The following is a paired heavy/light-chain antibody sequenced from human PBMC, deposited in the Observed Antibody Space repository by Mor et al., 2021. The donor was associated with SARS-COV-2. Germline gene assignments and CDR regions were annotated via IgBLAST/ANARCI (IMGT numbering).Heavy chain of an antibody. CDR2: IYYSGST. J-gene: IGHJ6*02. Sequence: QVQLQESGPGLVKPSQTLSLTCTVSGGSISSGDYYWSWIRQPPGKGLEWIGYIYYSGSTYYNPSLKSRVTISVDTSKNQFSLKLSSVTAADTAVYYCARDHNYYDSSGYYYYYGMDVWGQGTTVTVSS. V-gene: IGHV4-30-4*01. D-gene: IGHD3-22*01. CDR1: GGSISSGDYY. CDR3: ARDHNYYDSSGYYYYYGMDV.
Light chain of an antibody. Sequence: EIVLTQSPATLSLSPGERATLSCRASQSVSSYLAWYQQKPGQAPRLLIYDASNRATGIPARFSGSGSGTDFTLTISSLEPEDFAVYYCQQRSNWRLLTFGGGTKVEIK. CDR3: QQRSNWRLLT. CDR2: DAS. J-gene: IGKJ4*01. CDR1: QSVSSY. V-gene: IGKV3-11*01.